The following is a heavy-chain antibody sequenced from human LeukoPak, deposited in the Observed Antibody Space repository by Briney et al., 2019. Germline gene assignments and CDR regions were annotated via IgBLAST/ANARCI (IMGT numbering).Heavy chain of an antibody. Sequence: GGSLRLSCAASGFIFSSYAMSWVRQAPGKGLEWVSTISGSGGSTYYADSVKGRFTISRDNSKNTVYLQMNSLRAEDTAVYYCAIDRSCINDVCHADFDYWGQGTLVTVSS. CDR1: GFIFSSYA. CDR3: AIDRSCINDVCHADFDY. CDR2: ISGSGGST. D-gene: IGHD2-8*01. V-gene: IGHV3-23*01. J-gene: IGHJ4*02.